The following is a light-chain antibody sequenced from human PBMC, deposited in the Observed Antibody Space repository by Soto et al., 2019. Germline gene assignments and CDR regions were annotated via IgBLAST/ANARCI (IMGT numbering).Light chain of an antibody. J-gene: IGKJ1*01. CDR3: QQFVSSLWT. Sequence: EIVLTQSPGTLSLSPGERATLSCRASQNVNNNYLAWYQQKPGQTPRLLIYGASSRATGIPDRFSGSGSGTYFTLTIGRLEPEDFAIYYCQQFVSSLWTFGQGTKVQIK. V-gene: IGKV3-20*01. CDR1: QNVNNNY. CDR2: GAS.